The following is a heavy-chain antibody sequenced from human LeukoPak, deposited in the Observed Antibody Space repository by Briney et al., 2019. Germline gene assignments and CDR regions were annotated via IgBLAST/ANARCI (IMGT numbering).Heavy chain of an antibody. CDR2: VYKSGST. CDR1: GGSISTFY. CDR3: ARDHYGGNSDAFDI. D-gene: IGHD4-23*01. V-gene: IGHV4-4*07. Sequence: SETLSLTCTISGGSISTFYWSWIRQPAGKGLEWIGRVYKSGSTNFNPSLESRVTMSVDTSRNQSSLKLSSVTAADTAMYYCARDHYGGNSDAFDIWGQGTMVTVSS. J-gene: IGHJ3*02.